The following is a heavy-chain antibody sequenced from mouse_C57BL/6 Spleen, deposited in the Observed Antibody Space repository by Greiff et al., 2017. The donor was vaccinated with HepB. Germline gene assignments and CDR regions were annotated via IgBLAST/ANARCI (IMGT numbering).Heavy chain of an antibody. D-gene: IGHD1-1*01. V-gene: IGHV1-9*01. J-gene: IGHJ2*01. CDR3: ARYEAYYYGSSSYFDY. CDR1: GYTFTGYW. CDR2: ILPGSGST. Sequence: LVESGAELMKPGASVKLSCKATGYTFTGYWIEWVKQRPGHGLEWIGEILPGSGSTNYNEKFKGKATFTADTSSNTAYMQLSSLTTEDSAIYYCARYEAYYYGSSSYFDYWGQGTTLTVSS.